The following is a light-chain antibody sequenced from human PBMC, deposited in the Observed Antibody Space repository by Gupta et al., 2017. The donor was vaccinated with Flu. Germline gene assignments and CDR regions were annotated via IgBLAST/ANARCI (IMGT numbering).Light chain of an antibody. CDR1: NIGSTN. J-gene: IGLJ2*01. CDR2: DGG. V-gene: IGLV3-21*02. Sequence: SYVLTQVPSVAVAPWQTARITCGGNNIGSTNVNWYQQKPGQAPVLVASDGGDRPSGIPERLSASKAGNTATPTISTGEAGDDADYYCQVWETTVDMVFGGGTKLTVL. CDR3: QVWETTVDMV.